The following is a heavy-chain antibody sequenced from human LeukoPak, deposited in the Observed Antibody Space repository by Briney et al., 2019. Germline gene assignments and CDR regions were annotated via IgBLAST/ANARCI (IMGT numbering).Heavy chain of an antibody. CDR1: GFTFSDYY. V-gene: IGHV3-23*01. D-gene: IGHD3-22*01. Sequence: GGSLRLSCLVSGFTFSDYYLSWVRQAPGKGLEWVSAISGSGGSTYYADSVKGRFTISRDNSKNTLYLQMNSLRAEDTAVYYCAKDSYYYDSSGYYSGAFDIWGQGTMVTVSS. J-gene: IGHJ3*02. CDR2: ISGSGGST. CDR3: AKDSYYYDSSGYYSGAFDI.